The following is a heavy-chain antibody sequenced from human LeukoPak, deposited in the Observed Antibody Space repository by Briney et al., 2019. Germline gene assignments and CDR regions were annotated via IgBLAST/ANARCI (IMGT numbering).Heavy chain of an antibody. Sequence: GESLKISCKGSGYSFTSYWIGWVRQMPGKGLEWMWIIYPGDSDTRYSPSFQGRVTISADKSISTAYLQWSSLKASDTAMYYCARLIYYDFWSGYSQNYYYYMDVWGKGTTVTVSS. D-gene: IGHD3-3*01. CDR2: IYPGDSDT. CDR3: ARLIYYDFWSGYSQNYYYYMDV. V-gene: IGHV5-51*01. CDR1: GYSFTSYW. J-gene: IGHJ6*03.